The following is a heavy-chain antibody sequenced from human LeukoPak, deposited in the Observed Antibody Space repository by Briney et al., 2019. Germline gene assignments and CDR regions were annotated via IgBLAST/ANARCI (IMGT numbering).Heavy chain of an antibody. Sequence: GGSLRLSCAASGFTFSDYFMSWIRQAPGKGLEWVSYIGSSGGTIYYADSVKGRFTISRDNAKNSLYLQMNSLRAEDTAVYYCARVVTIFGVVIGFDPWGQGTLVTVSS. V-gene: IGHV3-11*04. CDR2: IGSSGGTI. CDR3: ARVVTIFGVVIGFDP. J-gene: IGHJ5*02. CDR1: GFTFSDYF. D-gene: IGHD3-3*01.